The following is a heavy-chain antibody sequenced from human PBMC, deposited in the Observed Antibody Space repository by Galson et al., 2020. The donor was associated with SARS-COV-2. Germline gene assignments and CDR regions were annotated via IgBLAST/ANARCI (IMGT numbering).Heavy chain of an antibody. V-gene: IGHV4-59*01. CDR3: ARDLRVGDDFDY. D-gene: IGHD3-16*01. J-gene: IGHJ4*02. CDR2: IYYSGST. CDR1: GGSISSYY. Sequence: SETLSLTCTVSGGSISSYYWSWIRQPPGKGLEWIGYIYYSGSTNYNPSLKSRVTISVDTSKNQFSLKLSSVTAADTAVYYCARDLRVGDDFDYWGQGTLVTVSS.